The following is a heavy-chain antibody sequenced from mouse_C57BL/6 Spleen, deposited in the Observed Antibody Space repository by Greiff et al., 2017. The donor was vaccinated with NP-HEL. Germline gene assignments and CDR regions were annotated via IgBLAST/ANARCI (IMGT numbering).Heavy chain of an antibody. CDR3: ARYTTVPFAY. CDR2: IYPGSGST. J-gene: IGHJ3*01. Sequence: VKPGASVKMSCKASGYTFTSYWITWVKQRPGQGLEWIGDIYPGSGSTNYNEKFKSKATLTVDTSSSTAYMPLSSLTSEDSAVYYCARYTTVPFAYWGQGTLVTVSA. CDR1: GYTFTSYW. V-gene: IGHV1-55*01. D-gene: IGHD1-1*01.